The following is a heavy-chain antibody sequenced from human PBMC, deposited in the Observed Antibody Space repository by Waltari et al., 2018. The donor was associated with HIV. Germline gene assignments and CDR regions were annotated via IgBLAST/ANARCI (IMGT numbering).Heavy chain of an antibody. CDR1: GGSFSGYY. Sequence: QVQLQQWGAGLLKPSETLSLTCAVYGGSFSGYYWSWIRQPPGKGLEWIGEINHSGSTNYNPSLKSRVTISVDTSKNQFSLKLSSVTAADTAVYYCASAAGSGYWGQGTLVTVSS. V-gene: IGHV4-34*01. CDR3: ASAAGSGY. CDR2: INHSGST. J-gene: IGHJ4*02. D-gene: IGHD6-13*01.